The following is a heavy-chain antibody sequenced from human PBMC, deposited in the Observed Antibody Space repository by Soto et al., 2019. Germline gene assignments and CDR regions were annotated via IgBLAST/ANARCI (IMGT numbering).Heavy chain of an antibody. Sequence: QVQLQESGPGLVKPSQTLSLTCTVSGGSISSGDYYWSWIRQPPGKGLEWIWYIYYSGSTYYKSSLKSRVIISIDTSKNQCSLKLSSVTAADTAVYYCARKGWPDVFDIWGQGAMVTVSS. CDR3: ARKGWPDVFDI. CDR1: GGSISSGDYY. CDR2: IYYSGST. J-gene: IGHJ3*02. V-gene: IGHV4-30-4*01.